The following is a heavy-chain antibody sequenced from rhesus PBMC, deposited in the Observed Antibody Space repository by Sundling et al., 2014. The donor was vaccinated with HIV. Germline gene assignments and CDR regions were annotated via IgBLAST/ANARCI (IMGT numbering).Heavy chain of an antibody. CDR2: IYGSSGST. J-gene: IGHJ4*01. D-gene: IGHD6-37*01. Sequence: QVQLQELGPAVVKPSETLSLTCAVSGGSISSHNWWSWIRQSPGKGLEWIGSIYGSSGSTEYNPSVKSRVTISKDTSKNQFSLKVNSVTATDTAVYFCARVGSSGAWSYWGQGVLVTVSS. V-gene: IGHV4-93*01. CDR3: ARVGSSGAWSY. CDR1: GGSISSHNW.